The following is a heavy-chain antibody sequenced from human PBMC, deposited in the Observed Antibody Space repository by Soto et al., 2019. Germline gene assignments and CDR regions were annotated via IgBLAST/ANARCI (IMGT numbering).Heavy chain of an antibody. CDR1: GFTFSSYA. CDR2: ISYDGSNK. V-gene: IGHV3-30-3*01. CDR3: ARDPEGSIAAAGTNSDY. D-gene: IGHD6-13*01. J-gene: IGHJ4*02. Sequence: QVQLVESGGGVVQPGRSLRLSCAASGFTFSSYAMHWVRQAPGKGLEWVAVISYDGSNKYYADSVKGRFTISRDNSKNTLYLQMNSLRAEDTAVYYCARDPEGSIAAAGTNSDYWGQGTLVTVSS.